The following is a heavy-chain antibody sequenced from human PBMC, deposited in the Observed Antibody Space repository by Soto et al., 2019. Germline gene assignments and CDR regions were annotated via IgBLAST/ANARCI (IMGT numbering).Heavy chain of an antibody. CDR3: ARASGLGGVYYYYGMDV. J-gene: IGHJ6*02. CDR2: IIPIFGTA. Sequence: ASVKVSCKASGGTFSSYAISWVRQAPGQGLEWMGGIIPIFGTANYAQKFQGRVTITADESTSTAYMELSSLRSEDTAVYYCARASGLGGVYYYYGMDVRGQGTTVTVSS. CDR1: GGTFSSYA. D-gene: IGHD3-10*01. V-gene: IGHV1-69*13.